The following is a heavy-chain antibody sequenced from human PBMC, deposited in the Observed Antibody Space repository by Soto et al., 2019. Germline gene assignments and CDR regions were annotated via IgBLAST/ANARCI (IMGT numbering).Heavy chain of an antibody. D-gene: IGHD3-22*01. Sequence: SVKVSCKASGGTFGSDAITWVRQAPGQGLEWVGRIIPIFGTTNYAQDLQGRVTISADKSTLTSYMELHSLTSDDTALYYCARDGTDSSYNTNWLDPWGQGSQFTVSS. CDR1: GGTFGSDA. V-gene: IGHV1-69*06. CDR2: IIPIFGTT. CDR3: ARDGTDSSYNTNWLDP. J-gene: IGHJ5*02.